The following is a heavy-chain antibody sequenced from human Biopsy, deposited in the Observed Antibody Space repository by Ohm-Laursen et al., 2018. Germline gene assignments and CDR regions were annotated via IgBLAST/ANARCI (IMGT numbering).Heavy chain of an antibody. J-gene: IGHJ4*02. CDR3: ATPFQYYDSWGGYPPFDH. Sequence: SSVKVSCKVSGGNFNSHAISWARQAPGEGLEWMGGIIAVSGLVNYAPKFQGRVSITADKSTTTAYMELSNLKSEDTAVYYCATPFQYYDSWGGYPPFDHWGQGTLVTVSS. D-gene: IGHD3-3*01. CDR2: IIAVSGLV. CDR1: GGNFNSHA. V-gene: IGHV1-69*17.